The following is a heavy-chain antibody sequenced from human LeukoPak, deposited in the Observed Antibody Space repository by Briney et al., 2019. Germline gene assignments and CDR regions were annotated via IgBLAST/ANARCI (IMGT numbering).Heavy chain of an antibody. D-gene: IGHD6-13*01. CDR2: INPNSGGT. Sequence: ASVKVSCKTSGYTFTGYYMHWVRQAPGQGLEWMGWINPNSGGTNYAQKFQGRVTMTRDTSISTAYMELSRLRSEDTAVYYCARGDSSSGVWFQHWGQGTLVTVSS. V-gene: IGHV1-2*02. CDR1: GYTFTGYY. J-gene: IGHJ1*01. CDR3: ARGDSSSGVWFQH.